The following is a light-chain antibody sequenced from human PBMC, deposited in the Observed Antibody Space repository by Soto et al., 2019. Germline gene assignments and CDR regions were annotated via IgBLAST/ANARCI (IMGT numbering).Light chain of an antibody. Sequence: DIVMTQSPDSLAVSLGERATINCKSSQSLFYSSNNRDYLAWYQQKPGQSPKLVMYWASSRESGVPDRFSGGGSGTDFTLTINSLQAEDVAVYYCQQYFHAPINFGQGTRLEIK. CDR1: QSLFYSSNNRDY. CDR3: QQYFHAPIN. V-gene: IGKV4-1*01. CDR2: WAS. J-gene: IGKJ5*01.